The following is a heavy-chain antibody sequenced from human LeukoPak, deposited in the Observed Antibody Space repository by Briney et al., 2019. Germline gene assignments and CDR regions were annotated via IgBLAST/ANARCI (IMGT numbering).Heavy chain of an antibody. V-gene: IGHV5-51*01. D-gene: IGHD6-13*01. CDR3: ASGGIAAAGMSSGVADYYYGMDV. Sequence: GESLKISCKGSGYSFTSYWIGWVRQMPGKGLEWMGIIYPGDSDTRYSPSFQGQVTISADKSISTAYLQWSSLKASDTAMYYCASGGIAAAGMSSGVADYYYGMDVWGQGTTVTVSS. J-gene: IGHJ6*02. CDR1: GYSFTSYW. CDR2: IYPGDSDT.